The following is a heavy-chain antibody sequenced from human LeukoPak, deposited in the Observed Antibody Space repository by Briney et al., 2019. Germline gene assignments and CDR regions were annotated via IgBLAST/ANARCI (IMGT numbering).Heavy chain of an antibody. D-gene: IGHD3-9*01. Sequence: GGSLRLSCATSGFTFNTYSLSWVRQAPGKGLEWVGRIKSKTDGGTTDYAAPVKGRFTISRDDSKNTLYLQMNSLKTEDTAVYYCTTGVVSIRYFDPWAPPPGDYWGQGTLVTVSS. CDR2: IKSKTDGGTT. CDR3: TTGVVSIRYFDPWAPPPGDY. CDR1: GFTFNTYS. J-gene: IGHJ4*02. V-gene: IGHV3-15*01.